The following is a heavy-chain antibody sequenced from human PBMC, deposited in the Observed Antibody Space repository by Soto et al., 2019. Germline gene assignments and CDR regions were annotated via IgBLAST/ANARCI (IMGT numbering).Heavy chain of an antibody. CDR2: TYYRSKWYN. J-gene: IGHJ6*02. CDR1: GYSVSSNSAA. CDR3: ARDPVYAPYYYGMDV. V-gene: IGHV6-1*01. D-gene: IGHD2-8*01. Sequence: SHTLSLTCAISGYSVSSNSAALNFINQSPSRGLEWLGRTYYRSKWYNDYAVSVKSRITINPDTSKNQFSLQLNSVTPEDTAVYYCARDPVYAPYYYGMDVWGQGTTVTVSS.